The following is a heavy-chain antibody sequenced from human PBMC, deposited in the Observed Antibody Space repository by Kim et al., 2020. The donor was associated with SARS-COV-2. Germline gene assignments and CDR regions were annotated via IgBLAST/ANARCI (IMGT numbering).Heavy chain of an antibody. J-gene: IGHJ3*02. D-gene: IGHD1-7*01. Sequence: GGSLRLSCATSGFTLSLYSMNWVRQAPGKGLEWVSHISDSSSTTKYADSVKGRFTISRDNAKKSLNLQINSLRAEDSAVYYCVRENYWAFDIWGQGTMVTVSS. V-gene: IGHV3-48*04. CDR2: ISDSSSTT. CDR3: VRENYWAFDI. CDR1: GFTLSLYS.